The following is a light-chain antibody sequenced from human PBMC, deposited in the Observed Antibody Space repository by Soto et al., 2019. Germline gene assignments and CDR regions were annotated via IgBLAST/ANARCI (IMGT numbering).Light chain of an antibody. CDR1: SSDVGGYNY. CDR2: DVS. CDR3: SSYTSISTYVV. V-gene: IGLV2-14*01. J-gene: IGLJ2*01. Sequence: QSVLTQPASVSGSPGQSITISCTGTSSDVGGYNYVSWYQQHPGKAPKLMIYDVSNRPSGVSNRFSGSKSGNTASLTISGLQAEDEADYYCSSYTSISTYVVFGGWTKVTVL.